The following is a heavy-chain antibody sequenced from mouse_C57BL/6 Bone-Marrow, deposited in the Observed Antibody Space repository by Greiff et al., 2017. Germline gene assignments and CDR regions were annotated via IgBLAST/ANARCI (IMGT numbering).Heavy chain of an antibody. CDR2: IYPSDSET. J-gene: IGHJ2*01. Sequence: QVQLKQPGAELVRPGSSVKLSCKASGYTFTSYWMDWVKQRPGQGLEWIGNIYPSDSETHYNQEFKDKATLTVDKSSSTAYMQLSSLTSEDSAVYYCARREAVVAFDYWGQGTTLTVSS. D-gene: IGHD1-1*01. CDR3: ARREAVVAFDY. CDR1: GYTFTSYW. V-gene: IGHV1-61*01.